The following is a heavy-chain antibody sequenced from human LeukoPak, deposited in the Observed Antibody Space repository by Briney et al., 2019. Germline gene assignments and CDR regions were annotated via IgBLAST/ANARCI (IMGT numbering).Heavy chain of an antibody. CDR1: GFTFSSYA. D-gene: IGHD3-22*01. CDR3: ATISGGHESSGYYYY. Sequence: QSGGSLRLSCAASGFTFSSYAMSWVRQAPGKGLEWVSTISGSGGSTYYADSVKGRFTISRDNSRNTLYLQMNSLRAEDMAVYYCATISGGHESSGYYYYWGQGTLVTVSS. CDR2: ISGSGGST. J-gene: IGHJ4*02. V-gene: IGHV3-23*01.